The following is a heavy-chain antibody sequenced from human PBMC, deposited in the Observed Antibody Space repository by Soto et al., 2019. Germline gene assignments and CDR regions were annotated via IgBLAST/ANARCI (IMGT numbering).Heavy chain of an antibody. J-gene: IGHJ5*02. V-gene: IGHV3-64D*09. CDR2: ISSNGGST. Sequence: GGSLRLSCSASGFTFSSYAMHWVRQAPGKGLEYVSAISSNGGSTYYADSVKGRFTISRDNSKNTLYLQMSSLRAEDTAVYYCVYSSSEGWFDPWGQGTLVTVSS. CDR3: VYSSSEGWFDP. CDR1: GFTFSSYA. D-gene: IGHD6-13*01.